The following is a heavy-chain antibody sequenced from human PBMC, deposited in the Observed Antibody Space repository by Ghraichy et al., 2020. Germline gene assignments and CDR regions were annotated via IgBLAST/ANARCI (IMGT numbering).Heavy chain of an antibody. V-gene: IGHV3-33*01. CDR3: ARDPHYDSSGCFDY. D-gene: IGHD3-22*01. CDR2: IWYDGSNK. Sequence: GGSLRLSCAASGFTFSSYGMHWVRQAPGKGLEWVAVIWYDGSNKYYADSVKGRFTISRDNSKNTLYLQMNSLRAEDTAVYYCARDPHYDSSGCFDYWGQGTLVTVSS. CDR1: GFTFSSYG. J-gene: IGHJ4*02.